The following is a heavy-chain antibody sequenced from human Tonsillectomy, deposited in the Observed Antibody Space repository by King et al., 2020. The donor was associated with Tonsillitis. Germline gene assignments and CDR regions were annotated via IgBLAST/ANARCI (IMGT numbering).Heavy chain of an antibody. Sequence: QLVQSGAEVKKPGASVKVSCKASGYTFTGYYIHCVRQAPGQGLEWMGWINPNSGGTNYAQKFQGRVTMTRDTSISTAYMELSRLRSDDTAVDYCARSQAVAGRGPYYYGMDVWGQGTTVTVSS. V-gene: IGHV1-2*02. CDR3: ARSQAVAGRGPYYYGMDV. CDR1: GYTFTGYY. D-gene: IGHD6-19*01. CDR2: INPNSGGT. J-gene: IGHJ6*02.